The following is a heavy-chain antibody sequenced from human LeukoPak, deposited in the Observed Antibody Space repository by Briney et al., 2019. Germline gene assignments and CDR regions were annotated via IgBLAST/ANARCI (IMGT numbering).Heavy chain of an antibody. J-gene: IGHJ4*02. CDR3: AGLVGRYSSGLYYYYFDY. CDR2: MYLSGTT. V-gene: IGHV4-4*02. D-gene: IGHD3-22*01. CDR1: GDSINSLDL. Sequence: PSGTLSLTCTVSGDSINSLDLWSWVRQPPGKGLEWIGKMYLSGTTHSNPSVKSRVTISIDKSKNQFFLNLSSVTAADTAVYYCAGLVGRYSSGLYYYYFDYWGQGTLVTVSS.